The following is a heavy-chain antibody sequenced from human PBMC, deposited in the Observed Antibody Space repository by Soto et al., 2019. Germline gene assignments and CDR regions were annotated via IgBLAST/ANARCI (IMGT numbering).Heavy chain of an antibody. V-gene: IGHV4-59*01. CDR2: IYYSGST. D-gene: IGHD6-13*01. CDR1: GGSISSYY. CDR3: ARQRAAAGIMWFDP. Sequence: PSETLSLTCTVSGGSISSYYWSWIRQPPGKGLEWIGYIYYSGSTNYNPSLKSRVTISVDTSKNQFSLKLSSVTAADTAVYYCARQRAAAGIMWFDPWGQGTLVTVSS. J-gene: IGHJ5*02.